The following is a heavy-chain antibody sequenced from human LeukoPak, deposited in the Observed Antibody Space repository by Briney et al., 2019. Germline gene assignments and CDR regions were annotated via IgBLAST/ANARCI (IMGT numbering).Heavy chain of an antibody. D-gene: IGHD5-12*01. CDR3: ARGTRGYSGYDAGRTYYYYYYMDV. CDR2: IFYSGST. V-gene: IGHV4-39*07. CDR1: GGSISTSNYY. Sequence: SETLSLTCTVSGGSISTSNYYWGWIRQPPGKGLEWIGNIFYSGSTNYNPSLKSRVTISVDTSKNQFSLKLSSVTAADTAVYYCARGTRGYSGYDAGRTYYYYYYMDVWGKGTTVTISS. J-gene: IGHJ6*03.